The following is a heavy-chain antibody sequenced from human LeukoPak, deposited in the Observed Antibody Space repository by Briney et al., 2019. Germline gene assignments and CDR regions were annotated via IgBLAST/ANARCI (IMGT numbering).Heavy chain of an antibody. CDR1: GFTFSSYS. CDR3: ARGRRLLVQGVITRPIPYYFDY. CDR2: ISSSSSTI. J-gene: IGHJ4*02. V-gene: IGHV3-48*01. Sequence: GGSLRLSCAASGFTFSSYSMNWVRQAPGKGLEWVSYISSSSSTIYYADSVKGRFTISRDNAKNSLYLQMNSLRAEDTAVYYCARGRRLLVQGVITRPIPYYFDYWGQGTLVTVSS. D-gene: IGHD3-10*01.